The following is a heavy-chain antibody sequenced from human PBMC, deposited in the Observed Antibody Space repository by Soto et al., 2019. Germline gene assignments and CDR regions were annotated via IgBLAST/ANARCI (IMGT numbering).Heavy chain of an antibody. CDR2: MNEDGGTT. CDR3: ASDLSGRADV. J-gene: IGHJ6*02. D-gene: IGHD3-10*01. Sequence: GGSLRLSXAASGFTFSSYWMHWVRQAPGKGLVWVSRMNEDGGTTDYADSVKGRFTISRDNAKNTLYLQVNSLRVEDTAVYYCASDLSGRADVWGQGTTVTVSS. CDR1: GFTFSSYW. V-gene: IGHV3-74*01.